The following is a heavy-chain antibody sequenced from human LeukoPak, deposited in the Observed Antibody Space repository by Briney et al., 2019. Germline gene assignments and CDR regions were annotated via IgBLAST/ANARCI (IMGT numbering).Heavy chain of an antibody. CDR3: AKSGAAAEDY. D-gene: IGHD6-13*01. Sequence: PGGSLRLSCAASGFTFSSYGMHWVRQAPGKGLEWVAVISYDGSNKYCADSVKGRFTISRDNSKNTLYLQMNSLRAEDTAVYYCAKSGAAAEDYWGQGTLVTVSS. CDR2: ISYDGSNK. V-gene: IGHV3-30*18. CDR1: GFTFSSYG. J-gene: IGHJ4*02.